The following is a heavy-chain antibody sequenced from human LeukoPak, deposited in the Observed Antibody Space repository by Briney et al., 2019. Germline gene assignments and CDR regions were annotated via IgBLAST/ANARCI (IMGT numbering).Heavy chain of an antibody. J-gene: IGHJ6*02. CDR1: GFTFSRYW. V-gene: IGHV3-7*03. Sequence: PGGSLRLSCAASGFTFSRYWLSWVRQAPGKGLEWVANIKEDGSETHYVESVKGRFTISRDNSKNTLYLQMNSLRAEDTAVYYCAKGAYSSSWDQYYYYGMDVWGQGTTVTVSS. CDR2: IKEDGSET. CDR3: AKGAYSSSWDQYYYYGMDV. D-gene: IGHD6-13*01.